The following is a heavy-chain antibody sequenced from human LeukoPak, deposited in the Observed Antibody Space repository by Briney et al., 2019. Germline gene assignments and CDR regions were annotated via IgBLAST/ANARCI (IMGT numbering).Heavy chain of an antibody. J-gene: IGHJ4*02. CDR3: ARDRYDSSGYTGYYFDY. CDR2: ISYDGSNK. V-gene: IGHV3-30*03. CDR1: GFTFSSYG. D-gene: IGHD3-22*01. Sequence: GRSLRLSCAASGFTFSSYGMHWVRQAPGKGLEWVAVISYDGSNKYYADSVKGRFTISRDNSKNTLYLQMNSLRAEDTAVYYCARDRYDSSGYTGYYFDYWGQGTLVTASS.